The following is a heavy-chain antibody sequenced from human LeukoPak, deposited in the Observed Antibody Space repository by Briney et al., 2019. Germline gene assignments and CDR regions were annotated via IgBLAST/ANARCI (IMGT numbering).Heavy chain of an antibody. CDR3: ARLLGYCSGGSCYSHFDY. CDR2: IYYSGST. CDR1: GGSISSSSYY. D-gene: IGHD2-15*01. J-gene: IGHJ4*02. V-gene: IGHV4-39*07. Sequence: ASETLSLTCTVSGGSISSSSYYWGWIRQPPGKGLEWIGSIYYSGSTYYNPSLKSRVTISVDTSKNQYSLKLSSVTAADTAVYYCARLLGYCSGGSCYSHFDYWGQGTLVTVSS.